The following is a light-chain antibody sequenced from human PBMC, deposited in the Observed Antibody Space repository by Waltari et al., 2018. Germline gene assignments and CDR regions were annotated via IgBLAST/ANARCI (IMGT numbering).Light chain of an antibody. CDR1: QSVSRT. J-gene: IGKJ1*01. CDR3: QHYVRLPAT. CDR2: GAS. V-gene: IGKV3-20*01. Sequence: EIVLTQSPGPLSLSPGERATLSCRASQSVSRTLAWYQQKPGQAPRLLIYGASSRATGIPDRFSGSGSGTDFSLTISRLEPEDFAVYYCQHYVRLPATFGRGTKVEIK.